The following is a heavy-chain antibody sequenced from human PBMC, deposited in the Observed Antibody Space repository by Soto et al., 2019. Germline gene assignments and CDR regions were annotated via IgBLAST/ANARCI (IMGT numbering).Heavy chain of an antibody. CDR3: GKDGKAGGLDF. CDR1: GSTSNEYA. D-gene: IGHD2-15*01. V-gene: IGHV3-9*02. Sequence: EVLLVESGGGLVQPGRSLRLSCAVSGSTSNEYAMHWLRQAPGKGLEWVSGIFLESDRTGYADSVKGRFTTSRDKAKNSLYLQMNSLRPEDTALYYCGKDGKAGGLDFWGQGTLVTVSS. CDR2: IFLESDRT. J-gene: IGHJ4*02.